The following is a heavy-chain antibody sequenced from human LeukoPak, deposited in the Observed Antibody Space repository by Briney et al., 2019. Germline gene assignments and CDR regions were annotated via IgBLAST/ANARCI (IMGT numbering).Heavy chain of an antibody. J-gene: IGHJ4*02. Sequence: SETLSLTCTVSGGSISSYYWSWILQPAGKGLEWIGRIYSSGGTNYNPSLKSRVTMSVDTSKNQFSLKLSSVTAADTAVYYCARVSVAGTYDYWGQGTLVTVSS. V-gene: IGHV4-4*07. CDR1: GGSISSYY. CDR3: ARVSVAGTYDY. D-gene: IGHD6-19*01. CDR2: IYSSGGT.